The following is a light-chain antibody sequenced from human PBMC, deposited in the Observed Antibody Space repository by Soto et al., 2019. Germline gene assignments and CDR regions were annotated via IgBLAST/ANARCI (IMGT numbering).Light chain of an antibody. CDR1: SSDVGGYNY. CDR2: EVS. J-gene: IGLJ1*01. Sequence: QSVLTQPASVSGSPGQSITISCTGTSSDVGGYNYVSWYQQHPGKAPKLMIYEVSNRPSGVSTRFSGSKSGNTASLTISGLQAEDEADYYCSSYTTSSPPYVFGTGTKLTVL. V-gene: IGLV2-14*01. CDR3: SSYTTSSPPYV.